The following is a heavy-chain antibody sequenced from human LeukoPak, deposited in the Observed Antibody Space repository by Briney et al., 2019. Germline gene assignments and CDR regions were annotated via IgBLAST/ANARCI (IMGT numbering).Heavy chain of an antibody. CDR3: AKDNIVVVVAAVFDY. D-gene: IGHD2-15*01. CDR1: GFTFSSYA. CDR2: ISGSGGST. V-gene: IGHV3-23*01. Sequence: GGSLRLSCAASGFTFSSYAMSWVRQAPGKGLEWVSAISGSGGSTYYADSVKGRFTISRDNSKNTLYLQMNSLRAEDTAVYCCAKDNIVVVVAAVFDYWGQGTLVTVSS. J-gene: IGHJ4*02.